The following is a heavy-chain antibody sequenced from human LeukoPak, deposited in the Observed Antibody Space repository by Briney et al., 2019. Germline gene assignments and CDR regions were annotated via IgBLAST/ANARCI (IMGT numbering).Heavy chain of an antibody. V-gene: IGHV3-21*01. Sequence: GGSLRLSCAASGFTFSSYSMNWVRQAPGKGLEWVSSISSSSSYIYYADSVKGRFTISRDNAKNSLYLQMNSLRAEDTAVYYCARHPSGYSSGGSCYLRIDYWGQGTLVTVSS. J-gene: IGHJ4*02. CDR2: ISSSSSYI. D-gene: IGHD2-15*01. CDR1: GFTFSSYS. CDR3: ARHPSGYSSGGSCYLRIDY.